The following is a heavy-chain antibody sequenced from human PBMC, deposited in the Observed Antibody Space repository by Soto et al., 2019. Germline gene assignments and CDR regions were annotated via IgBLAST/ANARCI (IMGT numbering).Heavy chain of an antibody. CDR3: ATSFRYFDN. J-gene: IGHJ4*02. CDR2: ISGRGTNT. CDR1: GSISTTTP. V-gene: IGHV3-23*01. Sequence: GGSLRLSCAASGSISTTTPLSWVRQAPGKGLEWVSTISGRGTNTYYADSVKGRFIISRDNLKNTVNLQMNGLGVEDTAIYYCATSFRYFDNWGQGTRVTVSS.